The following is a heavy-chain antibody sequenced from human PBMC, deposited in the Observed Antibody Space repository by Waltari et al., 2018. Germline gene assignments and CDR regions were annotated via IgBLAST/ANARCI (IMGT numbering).Heavy chain of an antibody. Sequence: QVQLVQSGAEVKEPGASVTVSCKASGYTFTAHHIHWMRQAPGQGIEVMGWINPNSADTNNAQKFERRVTMTRDTSISTAYMGLSRLRSDDTAMYYCARDREATYNVYYYSMDVWGKGTTVTVSS. CDR3: ARDREATYNVYYYSMDV. CDR2: INPNSADT. V-gene: IGHV1-2*02. D-gene: IGHD1-1*01. CDR1: GYTFTAHH. J-gene: IGHJ6*03.